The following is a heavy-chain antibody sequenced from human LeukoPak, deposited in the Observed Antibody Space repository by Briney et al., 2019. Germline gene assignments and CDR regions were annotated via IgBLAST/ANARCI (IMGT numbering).Heavy chain of an antibody. V-gene: IGHV3-66*01. CDR3: ARDRGYYYDSSGYSNNWFDP. CDR2: IYDDGST. Sequence: PGGSLRLSCTASGFSVRSNYMSWVRQAPWKGLEWVSLIYDDGSTHYADSVKGRFTISRDNAKNSLYLQMKSLRAEDTAVYYCARDRGYYYDSSGYSNNWFDPWGQGTLVTVSS. D-gene: IGHD3-22*01. J-gene: IGHJ5*02. CDR1: GFSVRSNY.